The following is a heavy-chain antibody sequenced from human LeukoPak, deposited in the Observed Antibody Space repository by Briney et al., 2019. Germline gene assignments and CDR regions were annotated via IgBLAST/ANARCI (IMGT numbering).Heavy chain of an antibody. CDR1: GFTFSSYG. D-gene: IGHD1-26*01. V-gene: IGHV3-30*18. CDR2: ISNDGSNK. J-gene: IGHJ4*02. Sequence: PGGSLRLSCAASGFTFSSYGIHWVRQAPGKGLEWVAVISNDGSNKYYADSVKGRFTISRDNSKNTLYLQMNSLRAEDTAVYYCAKGTGRWELEWGQGTLVTVSS. CDR3: AKGTGRWELE.